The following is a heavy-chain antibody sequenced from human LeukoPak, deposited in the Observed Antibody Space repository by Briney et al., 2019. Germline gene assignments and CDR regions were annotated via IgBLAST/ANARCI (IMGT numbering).Heavy chain of an antibody. CDR2: INWDGGDT. D-gene: IGHD6-6*01. CDR1: GFTFDDYA. CDR3: AKDDSSSSWAGFFDS. V-gene: IGHV3-43D*03. Sequence: PGGSLRLSCAASGFTFDDYAMHWVRQAPGKGLEWVSLINWDGGDTYYADSVKGRFTISRDNSKNSLYLQMNSLRAEDTALYYCAKDDSSSSWAGFFDSWGQGTLVTVSS. J-gene: IGHJ4*02.